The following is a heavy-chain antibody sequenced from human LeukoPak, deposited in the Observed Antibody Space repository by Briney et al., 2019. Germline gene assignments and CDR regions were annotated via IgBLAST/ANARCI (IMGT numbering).Heavy chain of an antibody. Sequence: SETLSLTCAVYGGPFSGYYWTWIRQPPGKGLEWIGEISHSGSTNYNPSLKSRVAISVDTSKNQFSLKLSSVIAADAAVYYCARGRASYDFWSGYLFDYWGQGTLVTVSS. V-gene: IGHV4-34*01. CDR3: ARGRASYDFWSGYLFDY. CDR1: GGPFSGYY. J-gene: IGHJ4*02. D-gene: IGHD3-3*01. CDR2: ISHSGST.